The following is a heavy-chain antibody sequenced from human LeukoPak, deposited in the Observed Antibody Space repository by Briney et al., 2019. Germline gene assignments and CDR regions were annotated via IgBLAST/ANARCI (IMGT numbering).Heavy chain of an antibody. CDR3: ARDRGEYVDY. V-gene: IGHV3-48*04. Sequence: PGGSLRLSCAASGFTFSSYSMNWVRQAPGKGLEWVSYLRSSSSTIYYADSVKGRYTISRDNATNSLHLELNSLSTQGTVVYDCARDRGEYVDYWGQGTLVTVSS. J-gene: IGHJ4*02. D-gene: IGHD2/OR15-2a*01. CDR1: GFTFSSYS. CDR2: LRSSSSTI.